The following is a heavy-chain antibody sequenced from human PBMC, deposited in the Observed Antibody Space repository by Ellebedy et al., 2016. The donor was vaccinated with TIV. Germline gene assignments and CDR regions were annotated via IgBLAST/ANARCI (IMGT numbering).Heavy chain of an antibody. CDR1: GFSFSRFA. D-gene: IGHD5-24*01. V-gene: IGHV3-30*01. Sequence: PGGSLRLSCAASGFSFSRFAVNWVRQAPGKGLEWVAAISYDGTTKLYPDSVKGRFTIPRDNSRHMVFLRLNSLRPNDTAVYYCVTRDLRDDYEHFDYWGQGTLVTVSS. CDR3: VTRDLRDDYEHFDY. CDR2: ISYDGTTK. J-gene: IGHJ4*02.